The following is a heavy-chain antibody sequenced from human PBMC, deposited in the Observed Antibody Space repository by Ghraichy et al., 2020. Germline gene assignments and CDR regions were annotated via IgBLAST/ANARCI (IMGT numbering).Heavy chain of an antibody. J-gene: IGHJ4*02. CDR2: ISAYNGNT. CDR3: ARSPSLAVAEEFDY. Sequence: ASVKVSCKASGYTFTSYGISWVRQAPGQGLEWMGWISAYNGNTNYAQKLQGRVTMTTDTSTSTAYMELRSLRSDDTAVYYCARSPSLAVAEEFDYWGQGTLLPLCS. D-gene: IGHD6-19*01. CDR1: GYTFTSYG. V-gene: IGHV1-18*01.